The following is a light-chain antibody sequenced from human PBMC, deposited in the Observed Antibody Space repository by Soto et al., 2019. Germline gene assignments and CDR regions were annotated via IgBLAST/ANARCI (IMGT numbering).Light chain of an antibody. CDR2: KAS. J-gene: IGKJ1*01. Sequence: DIQVTQSPPTLSASVGDRVTITCRASQSISSWLAWYQQKPGKAPKLLISKASNLDSGVPSRFSGSGSGTEFNLTISSLQPEDFATYYCQQYTENSGTFGQGTKVDI. V-gene: IGKV1-5*03. CDR3: QQYTENSGT. CDR1: QSISSW.